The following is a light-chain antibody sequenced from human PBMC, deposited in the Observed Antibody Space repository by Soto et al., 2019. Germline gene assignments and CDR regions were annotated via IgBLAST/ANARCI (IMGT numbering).Light chain of an antibody. CDR1: QTVSTK. J-gene: IGKJ4*01. CDR2: DAS. Sequence: EIVMTQSPGTLSVSPGERATLSCRASQTVSTKLAGYQQKPGQPPRLLIFDASTRTTGIPARFSGSGSGSDFTLTISSLQSEDFAVYYCHQYNAWPLTFGGGTTVEIK. V-gene: IGKV3-15*01. CDR3: HQYNAWPLT.